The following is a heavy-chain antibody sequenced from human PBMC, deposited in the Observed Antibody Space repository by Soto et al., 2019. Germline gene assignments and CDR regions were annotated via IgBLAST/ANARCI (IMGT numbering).Heavy chain of an antibody. D-gene: IGHD2-21*02. Sequence: DVQLLESGGGLVQPGGSLRLSCAASGFTFSSSAMSWVRQAPGKGLEWVSGLSGSGGTTYYADSVKGRFTISRDNSKNTLYLQMNSLIAEDKALYYCAKNCGGDCYTNFDYWGQGTLVTVSS. J-gene: IGHJ4*02. V-gene: IGHV3-23*01. CDR1: GFTFSSSA. CDR2: LSGSGGTT. CDR3: AKNCGGDCYTNFDY.